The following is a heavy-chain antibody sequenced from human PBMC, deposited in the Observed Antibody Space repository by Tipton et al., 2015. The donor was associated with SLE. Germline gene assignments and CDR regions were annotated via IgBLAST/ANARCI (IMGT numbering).Heavy chain of an antibody. D-gene: IGHD3-3*01. CDR3: ARLYDFWSGEVDAFDI. CDR1: GGSISSYY. Sequence: TLSLTCTVSGGSISSYYWSWIRQPPGNGLEWIGYIFYSGSTYYNPSLKSRVTISVDTSKNQFSLKLSSVTAADTAVYYCARLYDFWSGEVDAFDIWGQGTMVTVSS. J-gene: IGHJ3*02. CDR2: IFYSGST. V-gene: IGHV4-59*08.